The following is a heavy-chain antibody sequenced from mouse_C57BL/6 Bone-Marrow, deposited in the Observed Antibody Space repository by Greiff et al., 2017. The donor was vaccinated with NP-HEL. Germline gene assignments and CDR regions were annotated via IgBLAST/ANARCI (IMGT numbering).Heavy chain of an antibody. CDR2: IDPENGDT. Sequence: EVKLMESGAELVRPGASVKLSCTASGFNIKDDYMHWVKQRPEQGLEWIGWIDPENGDTAYASKFQGKATITADTSSNTAYLQLSSLTSEDSAVYYCTTGWLLLAYWGQGTLVTVSA. CDR3: TTGWLLLAY. V-gene: IGHV14-4*01. J-gene: IGHJ3*01. CDR1: GFNIKDDY. D-gene: IGHD2-3*01.